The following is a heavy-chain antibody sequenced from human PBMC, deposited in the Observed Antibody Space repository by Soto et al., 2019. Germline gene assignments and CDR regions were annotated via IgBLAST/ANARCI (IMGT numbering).Heavy chain of an antibody. CDR3: ARDPHCSGGSCYDYYYYYGMDV. J-gene: IGHJ6*02. Sequence: ASVKVSCKASGYTFTSHYMHWVRQAPGQGLEWMGIINPSGGSTSYAQKFQGRVTMTRDTSTSTVYMELSSLRSEDTAMYYCARDPHCSGGSCYDYYYYYGMDVWGQGTTVTSP. CDR1: GYTFTSHY. CDR2: INPSGGST. V-gene: IGHV1-46*01. D-gene: IGHD2-15*01.